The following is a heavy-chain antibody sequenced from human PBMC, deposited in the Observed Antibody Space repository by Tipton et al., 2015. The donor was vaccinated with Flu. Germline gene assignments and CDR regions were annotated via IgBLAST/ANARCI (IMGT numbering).Heavy chain of an antibody. V-gene: IGHV4-4*07. Sequence: TLSLTCTVSGGSISSYYWSWIRQPAGKGLEWIGRIYTSGSTNYNPSLKSRVTMSVDTSKSQFSLKLSSVTAADTAVYYCARGKYYYDSSGYSFDYWGQGTLVTVSS. CDR1: GGSISSYY. J-gene: IGHJ4*02. D-gene: IGHD3-22*01. CDR3: ARGKYYYDSSGYSFDY. CDR2: IYTSGST.